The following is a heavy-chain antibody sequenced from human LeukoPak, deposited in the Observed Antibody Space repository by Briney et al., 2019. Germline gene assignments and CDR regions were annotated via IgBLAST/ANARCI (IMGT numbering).Heavy chain of an antibody. V-gene: IGHV3-23*01. CDR2: ISASGDVT. CDR3: AKPPGLVGVGAH. J-gene: IGHJ4*02. D-gene: IGHD1-26*01. CDR1: GFTFSNKA. Sequence: GGSLRLSCEASGFTFSNKAMRWVRQAPGKGLEWVSYISASGDVTYYADSVKGRFTISRDNSNNTLYLQMNSLRAEAAAVYFCAKPPGLVGVGAHWGQGTLVTVSS.